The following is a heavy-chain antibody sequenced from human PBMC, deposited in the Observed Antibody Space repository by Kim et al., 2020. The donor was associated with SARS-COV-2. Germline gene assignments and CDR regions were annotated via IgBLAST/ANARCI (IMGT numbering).Heavy chain of an antibody. Sequence: ASVKVSCKASGYTFTSYGISWVRQAPGQGLEWMGWISAYNGNTNYAQKLQGRVTMTTDTSTSTAYMELRSLRSDDTAVYYCARDRVAAASTRNYYYYGMDVWGQGTTVTVSS. D-gene: IGHD6-13*01. CDR3: ARDRVAAASTRNYYYYGMDV. J-gene: IGHJ6*02. CDR1: GYTFTSYG. CDR2: ISAYNGNT. V-gene: IGHV1-18*01.